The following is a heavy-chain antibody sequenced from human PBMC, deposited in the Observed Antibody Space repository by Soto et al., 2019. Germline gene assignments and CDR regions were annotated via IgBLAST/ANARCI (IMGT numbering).Heavy chain of an antibody. CDR2: INPNSGGT. V-gene: IGHV1-2*04. D-gene: IGHD1-26*01. CDR3: ARGGWELPPGLVPFDI. J-gene: IGHJ3*02. Sequence: ASVKVSCKASGYTFTGYYMHWVRQAPRQGLEWMGWINPNSGGTNYAQKFQGWVTMTRDTSISTAYMELSRLRSDDTAVYYCARGGWELPPGLVPFDIWGQGTMVTVSS. CDR1: GYTFTGYY.